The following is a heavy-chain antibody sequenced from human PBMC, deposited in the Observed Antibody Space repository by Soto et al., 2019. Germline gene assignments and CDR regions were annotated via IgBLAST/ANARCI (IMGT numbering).Heavy chain of an antibody. Sequence: EVQLVESGGGLIQPGGSLRLSCAASGFTVSSNYMSWVRQAPGKGLEWVSVIYSGGSTYYADSVKGRFTISRDNSKNTLYLQMNSLRAEDTAVYYCARDGGYSYDLYYYGMDVWGQGTTVTVSS. CDR3: ARDGGYSYDLYYYGMDV. D-gene: IGHD5-18*01. CDR2: IYSGGST. CDR1: GFTVSSNY. V-gene: IGHV3-53*01. J-gene: IGHJ6*02.